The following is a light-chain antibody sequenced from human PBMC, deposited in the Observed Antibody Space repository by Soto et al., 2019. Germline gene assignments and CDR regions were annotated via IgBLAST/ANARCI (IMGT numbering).Light chain of an antibody. CDR1: SSDVGAYNY. CDR3: SSHAGSIHFYV. J-gene: IGLJ1*01. V-gene: IGLV2-8*01. CDR2: EVS. Sequence: LTQPPSASGSPGQSVTISCTGTSSDVGAYNYVSWYQQHPGKAPKLIISEVSQRPPGVPDRFSGSKSGNTASLTVSGLQAEDEADYYCSSHAGSIHFYVFGTGTKVTVL.